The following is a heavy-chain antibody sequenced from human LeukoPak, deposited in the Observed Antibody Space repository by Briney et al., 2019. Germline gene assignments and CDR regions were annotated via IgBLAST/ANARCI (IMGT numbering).Heavy chain of an antibody. CDR1: GGSISSGGYY. D-gene: IGHD3-3*01. CDR2: IYYSVST. CDR3: ARAPFWSGYDPYGMDV. V-gene: IGHV4-31*03. J-gene: IGHJ6*02. Sequence: PSETLSLTCTVSGGSISSGGYYWTWIRQHPGKGLEWIGYIYYSVSTYYNPSLKSRVTISVDTSKNQFSLKLSSVTAADTAVYYCARAPFWSGYDPYGMDVWGQGTSVTVSS.